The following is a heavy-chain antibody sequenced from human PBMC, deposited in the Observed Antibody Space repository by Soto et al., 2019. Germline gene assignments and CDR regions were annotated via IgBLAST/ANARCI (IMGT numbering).Heavy chain of an antibody. D-gene: IGHD3-3*01. V-gene: IGHV4-31*03. CDR2: IADFGCT. Sequence: NPSETLSLTCTVSGGSINSGGYYWTWLRQHPGKGLEWLGYIADFGCTFYNPSLQSRVILSMDTSKSQFSLKLSSATAADTAVYFCARKQAGFFYGIDYWGQGTLVTVSS. CDR3: ARKQAGFFYGIDY. CDR1: GGSINSGGYY. J-gene: IGHJ4*02.